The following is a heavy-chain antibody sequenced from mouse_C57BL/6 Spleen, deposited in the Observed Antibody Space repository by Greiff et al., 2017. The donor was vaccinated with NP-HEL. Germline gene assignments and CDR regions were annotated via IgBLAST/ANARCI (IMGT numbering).Heavy chain of an antibody. Sequence: QVQLQQPGAELVMPGASVKLSCKASGYTFTSYWMHWVKQRPGQGLEWIGEIDPSDSYTNYNQKFKGKSTLTVDKSSSTAYMQLSSLTSEDSAVYYCARRHQLGDYYFDYWGQGTTLTVSS. J-gene: IGHJ2*01. CDR2: IDPSDSYT. CDR3: ARRHQLGDYYFDY. V-gene: IGHV1-69*01. CDR1: GYTFTSYW. D-gene: IGHD4-1*02.